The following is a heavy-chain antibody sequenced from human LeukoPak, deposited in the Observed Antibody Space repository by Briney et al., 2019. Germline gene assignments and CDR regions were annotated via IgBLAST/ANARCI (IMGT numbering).Heavy chain of an antibody. D-gene: IGHD6-13*01. J-gene: IGHJ6*02. CDR1: GYTFTGYY. Sequence: ASVKVSCKASGYTFTGYYMHWVRQAPGQGLEWMGWINPNSGGTNYAQKFQGRVTMTRDTSISTAYMELSRLRSDDTAVYYCARDLGGAAAGTDTNQCYHYGMDVWGQGTTVTVSS. CDR2: INPNSGGT. V-gene: IGHV1-2*02. CDR3: ARDLGGAAAGTDTNQCYHYGMDV.